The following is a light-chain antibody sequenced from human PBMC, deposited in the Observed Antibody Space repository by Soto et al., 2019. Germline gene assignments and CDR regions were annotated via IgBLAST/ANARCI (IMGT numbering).Light chain of an antibody. CDR1: IRDIGNYNY. Sequence: QSVLTQPASVSGSPGQSITISCTGTIRDIGNYNYVSWYQHHPGKAPKLMIYEVTSRPAGVSDRFSGSKSGLTASLTISGLQPEDEADYFCASCRSANTLVVFGTGTKVTAL. CDR3: ASCRSANTLVV. J-gene: IGLJ1*01. V-gene: IGLV2-14*01. CDR2: EVT.